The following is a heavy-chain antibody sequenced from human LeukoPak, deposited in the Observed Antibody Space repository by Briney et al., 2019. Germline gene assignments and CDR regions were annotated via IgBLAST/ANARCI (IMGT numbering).Heavy chain of an antibody. CDR2: IYHTGYS. Sequence: SETLSLTCSVSNYSLKRGYYWGWIRQPPGKGLEWIGNIYHTGYSYSNPSLKSRVSLSVDTSKNQFSLKLSSVTAADTAVYYCARHPGRAFCGGDCFDYWGQGTLVTVSS. J-gene: IGHJ4*02. D-gene: IGHD2-21*01. V-gene: IGHV4-38-2*02. CDR3: ARHPGRAFCGGDCFDY. CDR1: NYSLKRGYY.